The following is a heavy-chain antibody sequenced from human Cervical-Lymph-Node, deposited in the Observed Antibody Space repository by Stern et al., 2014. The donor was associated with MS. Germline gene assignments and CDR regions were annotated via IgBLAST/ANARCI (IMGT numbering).Heavy chain of an antibody. CDR2: VSYDGTQR. Sequence: MQLVESGGGVVQPGRSLSLSCVAYGFTFSTYAMHWVRQAPGKGLEWVAFVSYDGTQRNSTDSVKARFTISRDNSKNTLYLHMNSLRDEDTAVYFCARGGRGVGLEYWGQGALVTVSS. V-gene: IGHV3-30-3*01. CDR3: ARGGRGVGLEY. J-gene: IGHJ4*02. D-gene: IGHD3-10*01. CDR1: GFTFSTYA.